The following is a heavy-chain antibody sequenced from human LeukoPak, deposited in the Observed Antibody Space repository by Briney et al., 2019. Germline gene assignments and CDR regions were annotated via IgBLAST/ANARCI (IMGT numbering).Heavy chain of an antibody. CDR3: ARLRRNSDRSGYYYYYDY. Sequence: PGGSLRLSCAASGFTFSGYEMNWVRQAPGKGLEWVSHISTSGVTIHYSDSVRGRFTISRDNAKNSLYLQMDSLRAEDTAFYCCARLRRNSDRSGYYYYYDYWGQGTLVTVSS. V-gene: IGHV3-48*03. CDR1: GFTFSGYE. J-gene: IGHJ4*02. CDR2: ISTSGVTI. D-gene: IGHD3-22*01.